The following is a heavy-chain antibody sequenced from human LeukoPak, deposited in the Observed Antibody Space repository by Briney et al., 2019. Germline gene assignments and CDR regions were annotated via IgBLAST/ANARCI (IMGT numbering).Heavy chain of an antibody. D-gene: IGHD4-17*01. Sequence: PGGSLRLSCAPSGFTFSRHGMHWVRQAPGKGLEWVAIISNDGSRKYYAHSVEGRFTISRDDSKNTLYLQMNSLKAEDTAVYYCARPDYGASGDYWGQGTLVTVSS. V-gene: IGHV3-30*03. CDR2: ISNDGSRK. J-gene: IGHJ4*02. CDR1: GFTFSRHG. CDR3: ARPDYGASGDY.